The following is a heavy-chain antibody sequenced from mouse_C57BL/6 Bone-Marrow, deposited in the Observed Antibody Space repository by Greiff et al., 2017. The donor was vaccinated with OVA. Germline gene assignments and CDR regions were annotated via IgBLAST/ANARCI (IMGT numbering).Heavy chain of an antibody. CDR2: IDPETGGT. J-gene: IGHJ1*03. D-gene: IGHD1-1*01. Sequence: QVQLQQSGAELVRPGASVTLSCKASGYTFTDYEMHWVKQTPVHGLEWIGAIDPETGGTAYNQKFKGKAILTADKSSSTAYMELRSLTSEDSAVYYCTSDYYGSRFRYWYFDVWGTGTTVTVSS. CDR1: GYTFTDYE. V-gene: IGHV1-15*01. CDR3: TSDYYGSRFRYWYFDV.